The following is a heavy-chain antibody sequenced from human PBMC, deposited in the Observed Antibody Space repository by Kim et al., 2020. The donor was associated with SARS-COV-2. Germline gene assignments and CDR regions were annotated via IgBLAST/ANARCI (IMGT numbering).Heavy chain of an antibody. CDR2: IYYSGST. CDR1: GGSISSYY. J-gene: IGHJ2*01. V-gene: IGHV4-59*01. Sequence: SETLSLTCTVSGGSISSYYWSWIRQPPGKGLEWIGYIYYSGSTNYNPSLKSRVTISVDTSKNQFSLKLSSVTAADTAVYYCARDGCTNGVCYDRYFDLWGRGTLVTVSS. D-gene: IGHD2-8*01. CDR3: ARDGCTNGVCYDRYFDL.